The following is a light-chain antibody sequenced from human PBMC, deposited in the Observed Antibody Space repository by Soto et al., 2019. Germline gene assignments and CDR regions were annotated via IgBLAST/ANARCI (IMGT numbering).Light chain of an antibody. CDR2: GAS. V-gene: IGKV3-20*01. Sequence: EIVLTQSPGTLSLSPGERATLSCRASQSVISTYLAWYQQKPGQAPRLLIYGASSRATGIPDRFSGSGSGTDFTLTISRLEPEDFAVYYCQQYRDSLGTFGQGTKVEIK. CDR3: QQYRDSLGT. CDR1: QSVISTY. J-gene: IGKJ1*01.